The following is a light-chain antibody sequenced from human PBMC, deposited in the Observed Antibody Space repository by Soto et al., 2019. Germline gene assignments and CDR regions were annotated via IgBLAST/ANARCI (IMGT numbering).Light chain of an antibody. Sequence: ELVLTQSPGTLSLSPGERATLSCRASQSIASSYFGWYQQKPGQAPRLLIYGTSSRATGIPDRFSGSGSGTDFTLTISRLEPEDVAGYYCQHYGTSPFTFGPGTKVDIK. J-gene: IGKJ3*01. V-gene: IGKV3-20*01. CDR3: QHYGTSPFT. CDR1: QSIASSY. CDR2: GTS.